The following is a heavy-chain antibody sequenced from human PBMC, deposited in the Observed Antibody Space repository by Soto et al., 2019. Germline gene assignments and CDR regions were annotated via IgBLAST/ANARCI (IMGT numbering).Heavy chain of an antibody. Sequence: GGSLRLSCAASGFTFSSYAMSWVRQAPGKGLEWVSSVSAGGGMTYYSDSVKGRFTISRDNSNNALFLQMNSLRIEDTALYYCARGDRGGSGSPASYYYSGLDVWGQGTTVTVSS. CDR2: VSAGGGMT. CDR3: ARGDRGGSGSPASYYYSGLDV. CDR1: GFTFSSYA. J-gene: IGHJ6*02. D-gene: IGHD3-10*01. V-gene: IGHV3-23*01.